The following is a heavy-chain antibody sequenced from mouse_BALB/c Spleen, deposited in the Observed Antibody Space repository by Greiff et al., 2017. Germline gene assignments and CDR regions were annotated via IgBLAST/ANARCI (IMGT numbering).Heavy chain of an antibody. CDR3: ARRDYGNSYYAMDY. CDR2: ISSGGGST. CDR1: GFTFSSYT. V-gene: IGHV5-12-2*01. Sequence: EVKVEESGGGLVQPGGSLKLSCAASGFTFSSYTMSWVRQTPEKRLEWVAYISSGGGSTYYPDTVKGRFTISRDNAKNTLYLQMSSLKSEDTAMYYCARRDYGNSYYAMDYWGQGTSVTVSS. J-gene: IGHJ4*01. D-gene: IGHD2-1*01.